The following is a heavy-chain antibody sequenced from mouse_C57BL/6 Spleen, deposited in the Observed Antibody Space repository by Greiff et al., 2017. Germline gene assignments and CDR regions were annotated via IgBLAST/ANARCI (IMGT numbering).Heavy chain of an antibody. CDR3: ARHEDDYYGSSYGFAY. D-gene: IGHD1-1*01. Sequence: VQLQESGAELVKPGASVKLSCKASGYTFTEYTIHWVKQRSGQGLEWIGWFYPGSGSIKYNEKFKDKATLTADKSTSTVYMELSRLTSEDSAVYFCARHEDDYYGSSYGFAYWGQGTLVTVSA. J-gene: IGHJ3*01. CDR1: GYTFTEYT. V-gene: IGHV1-62-2*01. CDR2: FYPGSGSI.